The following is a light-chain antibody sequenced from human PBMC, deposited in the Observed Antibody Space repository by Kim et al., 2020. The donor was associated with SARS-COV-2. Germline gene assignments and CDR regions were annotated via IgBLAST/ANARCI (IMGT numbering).Light chain of an antibody. CDR3: SSYTTTNTWV. Sequence: QSALTQPASVSGSPGQSITISCSGTGSDIGGYNYVSWYQQYPGKAPQLIIHDVSDRPSGVSDRFSGSKSANTASLTISGLRAEDEADYHCSSYTTTNTWVFGGGTKLTVL. V-gene: IGLV2-14*03. CDR1: GSDIGGYNY. J-gene: IGLJ3*02. CDR2: DVS.